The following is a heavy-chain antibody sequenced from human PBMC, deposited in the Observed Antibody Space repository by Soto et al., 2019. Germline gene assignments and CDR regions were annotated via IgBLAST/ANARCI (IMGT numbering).Heavy chain of an antibody. CDR1: GGTFSSYA. Sequence: QVQLVQSGAEVKKPGSSVKVSCKASGGTFSSYAISWVRQAPGQGLEWMGGIIPIFGTANYAQKFQGRVTITADEATSTDYMELSSLRSEDTAVYYCARERVSNYGSGRDYYYGMDVWGQGTTVTVSS. CDR2: IIPIFGTA. CDR3: ARERVSNYGSGRDYYYGMDV. V-gene: IGHV1-69*01. J-gene: IGHJ6*02. D-gene: IGHD3-10*01.